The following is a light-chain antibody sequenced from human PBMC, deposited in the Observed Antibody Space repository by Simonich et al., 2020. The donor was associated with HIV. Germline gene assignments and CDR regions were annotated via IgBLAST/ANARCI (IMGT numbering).Light chain of an antibody. CDR1: QSIASN. J-gene: IGKJ4*01. CDR3: QQYGSSPLT. CDR2: GAS. Sequence: EIVLTQSPATLSLSPGERATLSCRASQSIASNLAWYQQKPGQAPRLLIYGASSRATGVPARFSGSGFGTEFSLTISSMQSEDFAVYYCQQYGSSPLTFGGGTKVEIK. V-gene: IGKV3-15*01.